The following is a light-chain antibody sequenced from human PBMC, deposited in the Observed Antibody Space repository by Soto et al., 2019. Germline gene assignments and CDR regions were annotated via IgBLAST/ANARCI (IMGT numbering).Light chain of an antibody. CDR2: EDN. V-gene: IGLV6-57*01. CDR3: QFYDNGYVV. J-gene: IGLJ3*02. Sequence: NFMLTQPHSVSESPGKTVTISCTRSSGNIANNYVQWYQRRPGRSPTTVIYEDNQRPSGVPDRFSGAIDSSSNSATLTISGLKTEDEADYYCQFYDNGYVVFGGGTKLTVL. CDR1: SGNIANNY.